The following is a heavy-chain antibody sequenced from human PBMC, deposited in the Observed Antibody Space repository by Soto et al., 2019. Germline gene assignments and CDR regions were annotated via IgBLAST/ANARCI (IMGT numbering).Heavy chain of an antibody. J-gene: IGHJ6*03. CDR2: IWYDGSNK. Sequence: GGSLRLSCAASGFTFSSYGMHWVRQAPGKGLEWVAVIWYDGSNKYYADSVKGRFTISRDNSKNTLYLQMNSLRAEDTAVYYCARVDTARTNNYYYYYMDVWGKGTTVTVSS. V-gene: IGHV3-33*01. CDR3: ARVDTARTNNYYYYYMDV. D-gene: IGHD5-18*01. CDR1: GFTFSSYG.